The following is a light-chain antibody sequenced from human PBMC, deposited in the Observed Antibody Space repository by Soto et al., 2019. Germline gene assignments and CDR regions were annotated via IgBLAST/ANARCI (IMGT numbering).Light chain of an antibody. CDR2: DAS. CDR1: QRIGDY. Sequence: DIVLQQSPATLSLSPGERATISCRASQRIGDYLAWYQQRPGQAPRLLIYDASNRAAGTPARFSGSGSGSDYTLTISSLQPDDFAVYYCQQRYVWPITFGQGTRLDIK. CDR3: QQRYVWPIT. V-gene: IGKV3-11*01. J-gene: IGKJ5*01.